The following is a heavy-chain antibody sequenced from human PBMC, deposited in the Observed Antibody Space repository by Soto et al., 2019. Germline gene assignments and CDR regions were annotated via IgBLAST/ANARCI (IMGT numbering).Heavy chain of an antibody. D-gene: IGHD2-15*01. V-gene: IGHV4-38-2*02. J-gene: IGHJ5*02. CDR1: GYSISSGYH. CDR3: ARKDRVVAEGRWFDP. Sequence: XATLALPCTVCGYSISSGYHWAWIRQPPGKGLEWLGSVHYSGNTYYNPSLKSRLTISVDKSKNQFSLNLSSVTAADTAVYYCARKDRVVAEGRWFDPCGQRTLVTVSS. CDR2: VHYSGNT.